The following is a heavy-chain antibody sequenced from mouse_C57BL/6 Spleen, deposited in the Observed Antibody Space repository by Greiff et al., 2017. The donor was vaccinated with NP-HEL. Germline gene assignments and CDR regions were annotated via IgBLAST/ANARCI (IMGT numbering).Heavy chain of an antibody. V-gene: IGHV1-22*01. CDR2: INPNNGGT. J-gene: IGHJ1*03. D-gene: IGHD1-1*02. CDR3: ARSGVELPYWYFDV. Sequence: VQLQQSGPELVKPGASVKMSCKASGYTFTDYNMHWVKQSHGKSLEWIGYINPNNGGTSYNQKFKGKATLTVNKSSSTAYMELRSLTSEDSAVYYCARSGVELPYWYFDVWGTGTTVTVSS. CDR1: GYTFTDYN.